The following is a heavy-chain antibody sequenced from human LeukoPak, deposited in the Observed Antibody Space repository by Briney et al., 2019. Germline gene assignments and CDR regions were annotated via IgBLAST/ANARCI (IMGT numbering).Heavy chain of an antibody. CDR1: GGSFSGYY. CDR3: ARGGPHFDY. V-gene: IGHV4-34*01. Sequence: SETLSLTCAVYGGSFSGYYWSWIRQPPGKGLEWIGEINHSGSTNYNPSLKSRVTISVDTSKNQFSLKLSSVTAADTAVCYCARGGPHFDYWGQGTLVTVSS. CDR2: INHSGST. J-gene: IGHJ4*02.